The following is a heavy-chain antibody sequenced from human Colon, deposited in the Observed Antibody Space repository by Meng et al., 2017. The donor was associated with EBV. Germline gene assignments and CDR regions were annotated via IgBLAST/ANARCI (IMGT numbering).Heavy chain of an antibody. CDR1: GYTFTNYG. V-gene: IGHV1-18*01. CDR2: INAYNGDT. D-gene: IGHD1-26*01. J-gene: IGHJ4*02. Sequence: QGQVVQVGGGVKKPGASVKVSCKASGYTFTNYGITWVRQAPGQGLEWMGWINAYNGDTNYAQTLQGRVTMTTDTSTSTAYMELRSLRSDDTAVYYCARVEVGITSGDYWGQGTLVTVSS. CDR3: ARVEVGITSGDY.